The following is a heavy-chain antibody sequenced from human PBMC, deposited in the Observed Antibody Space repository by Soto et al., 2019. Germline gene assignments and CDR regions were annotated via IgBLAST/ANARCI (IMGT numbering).Heavy chain of an antibody. D-gene: IGHD2-2*01. CDR3: ARNLVVVPAALDY. V-gene: IGHV3-30-3*01. CDR1: GFTFSSYA. Sequence: ESVGGVVQPGRSLRLSCAASGFTFSSYAMHWVRQAPGKGLEWVAVISYDGSNKYYADSVKGRFTISRDNSKNTLYLQMSSLRAEDTAVYYCARNLVVVPAALDYWGQGTLVTVSS. CDR2: ISYDGSNK. J-gene: IGHJ4*02.